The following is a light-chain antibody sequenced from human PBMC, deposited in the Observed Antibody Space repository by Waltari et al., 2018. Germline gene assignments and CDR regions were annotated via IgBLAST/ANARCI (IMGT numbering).Light chain of an antibody. CDR3: QKYGTLPAT. CDR1: QSVSKF. J-gene: IGKJ1*01. V-gene: IGKV3-20*01. CDR2: DAS. Sequence: EIVLTQSPGTPSLSPGERATLSCRARQSVSKFLAWYQQKPGQAPRLLIYDASTRATGIPDRFSATGWGTDFSLSISRLEPEDFAVYYCQKYGTLPATFGQGTKVQMK.